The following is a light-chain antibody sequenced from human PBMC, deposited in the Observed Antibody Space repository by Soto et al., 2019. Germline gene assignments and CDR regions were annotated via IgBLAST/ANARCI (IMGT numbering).Light chain of an antibody. V-gene: IGKV1-39*01. CDR2: AAS. CDR1: QSNSSY. Sequence: DIQMTHSPSSLSASVGDRVTITRRASQSNSSYLNWYQQKPGKAPKLLIYAASSLQSGVPSRFSGSGSGTDFTLTISSLQPEDFATYYCQQSYSTPITFGQGTRLEIK. J-gene: IGKJ5*01. CDR3: QQSYSTPIT.